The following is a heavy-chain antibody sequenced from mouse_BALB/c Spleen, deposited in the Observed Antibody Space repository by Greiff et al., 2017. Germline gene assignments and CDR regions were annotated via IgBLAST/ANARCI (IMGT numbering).Heavy chain of an antibody. CDR3: ARTRGNYGYAMDY. J-gene: IGHJ4*01. CDR2: ISSGGSYT. D-gene: IGHD2-1*01. V-gene: IGHV5-9-1*01. CDR1: GFTFSSYT. Sequence: EVMLVESGGGLVKPGGSLKLSCAASGFTFSSYTMSWVRQTPEKRLEWVATISSGGSYTYYPDSVKGRFTISRDNAKNTLYLQMTSLRSEDTAMYYCARTRGNYGYAMDYWGQGTSVTVSS.